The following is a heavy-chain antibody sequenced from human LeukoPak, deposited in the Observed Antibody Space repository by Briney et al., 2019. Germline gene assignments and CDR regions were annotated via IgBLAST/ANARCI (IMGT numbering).Heavy chain of an antibody. CDR3: ARGSGGIAVFFDY. Sequence: PGGSLRLSCAASGLTFSSHWMHWVRQAPGKGLVWVSRITNDGSSTTYADSVKGRFTISRDNAKNSLYLQMNSLRAEDTAVYYCARGSGGIAVFFDYWGQGTLVTVSS. J-gene: IGHJ4*02. V-gene: IGHV3-74*01. CDR2: ITNDGSST. CDR1: GLTFSSHW. D-gene: IGHD6-19*01.